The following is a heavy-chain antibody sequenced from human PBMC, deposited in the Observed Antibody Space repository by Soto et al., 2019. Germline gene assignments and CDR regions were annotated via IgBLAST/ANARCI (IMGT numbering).Heavy chain of an antibody. Sequence: PETLCHSYTGSGGSMRPEYWTCFLHPPGRRLELIGYIYLGGSINYNPSLKCRVIISVDTAKNQFSLSLSSVTAADTAVYYCTGAYYDTNLYILDPWGQGTSVT. V-gene: IGHV4-59*01. CDR1: GGSMRPEY. CDR3: TGAYYDTNLYILDP. CDR2: IYLGGSI. J-gene: IGHJ5*02. D-gene: IGHD3-16*01.